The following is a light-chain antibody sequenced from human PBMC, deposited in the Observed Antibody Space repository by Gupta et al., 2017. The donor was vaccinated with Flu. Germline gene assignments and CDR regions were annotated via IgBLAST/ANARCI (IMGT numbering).Light chain of an antibody. V-gene: IGKV1-39*01. Sequence: DIQMTQSPATLSVSPGDRGTISCRASQSIGNYLNWYQQMPERAPKLLIYAAFTLQSGVPSRFTVSGSGTDFTPTISSIQPEDFGTVWCQQSSLNRWTFGQGTTVEIK. CDR1: QSIGNY. CDR3: QQSSLNRWT. CDR2: AAF. J-gene: IGKJ1*01.